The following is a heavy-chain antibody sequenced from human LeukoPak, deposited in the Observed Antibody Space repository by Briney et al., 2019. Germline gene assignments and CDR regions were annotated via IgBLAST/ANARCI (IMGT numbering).Heavy chain of an antibody. D-gene: IGHD6-19*01. V-gene: IGHV4-59*08. CDR2: IYYSGTT. Sequence: PSETLSPTCTLSARSITYYSWSWIRQPPGKGLEWIGYIYYSGTTTYNPSLKSRVTISVDTSKNQYSLKVTSVTAADTAVYYCARHSYSSAWYVDYWRQGTLVTVSS. CDR3: ARHSYSSAWYVDY. J-gene: IGHJ4*02. CDR1: ARSITYYS.